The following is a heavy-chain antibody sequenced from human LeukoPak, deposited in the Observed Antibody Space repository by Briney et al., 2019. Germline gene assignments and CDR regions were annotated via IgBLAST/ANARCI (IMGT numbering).Heavy chain of an antibody. Sequence: GASVKVSCKASGYTFTSYGISWVRQAPGQGLEWMGIINPSGGSTSYAQKFQGRVTMTRDTSTSTVYMELSSLRSEDTAVYYCAHAGRYNWSPFDYWGQGTLVTVSS. V-gene: IGHV1-46*01. J-gene: IGHJ4*02. CDR2: INPSGGST. CDR1: GYTFTSYG. D-gene: IGHD1-1*01. CDR3: AHAGRYNWSPFDY.